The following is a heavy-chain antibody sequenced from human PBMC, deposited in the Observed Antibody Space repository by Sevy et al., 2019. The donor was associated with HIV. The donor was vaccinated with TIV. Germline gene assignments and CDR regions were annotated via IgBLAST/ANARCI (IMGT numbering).Heavy chain of an antibody. CDR3: VKGTMVALMDLYDCFHI. CDR2: VSWNSAYI. Sequence: SLKISCAASGFTFDDYVMHWVRHTPRKGLEWVSSVSWNSAYIKYADSVKGRFTISRDNAKKSLYLQMSSLRVEDTALYYCVKGTMVALMDLYDCFHIWGRGTMVTVSS. CDR1: GFTFDDYV. J-gene: IGHJ3*02. D-gene: IGHD2-8*01. V-gene: IGHV3-9*01.